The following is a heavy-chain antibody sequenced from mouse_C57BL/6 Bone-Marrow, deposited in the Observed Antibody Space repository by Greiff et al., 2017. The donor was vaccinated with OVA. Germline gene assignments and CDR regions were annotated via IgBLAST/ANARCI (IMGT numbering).Heavy chain of an antibody. CDR2: IDPSDSET. J-gene: IGHJ3*01. Sequence: QVQLQQPGAELVRPGSSVKLSCKASGYTFTSYWMHWVKQRPIQGLEWIGNIDPSDSETYYNQKFKDKATLTVDKSSSTAYMQLSSLTSEDSAVYYGARSPWFAYWGQGTLVTVSA. CDR1: GYTFTSYW. V-gene: IGHV1-52*01. CDR3: ARSPWFAY.